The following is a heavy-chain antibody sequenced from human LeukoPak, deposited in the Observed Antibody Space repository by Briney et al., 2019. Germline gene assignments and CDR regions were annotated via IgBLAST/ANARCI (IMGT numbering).Heavy chain of an antibody. CDR3: AKGSRASRPYYFDY. J-gene: IGHJ4*02. CDR2: ITDSGGDT. V-gene: IGHV3-23*01. Sequence: PGGSLRLSRAASGFTYSTYAMSWVRQAPGKGLEWISAITDSGGDTYYADSVKGRFTISRDNSKNALYLQMNSLRAEDTAVYYCAKGSRASRPYYFDYWGQGTLVTVSS. D-gene: IGHD6-6*01. CDR1: GFTYSTYA.